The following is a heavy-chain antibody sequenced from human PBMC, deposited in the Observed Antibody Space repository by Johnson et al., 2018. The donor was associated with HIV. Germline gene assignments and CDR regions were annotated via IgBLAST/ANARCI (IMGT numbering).Heavy chain of an antibody. J-gene: IGHJ3*02. V-gene: IGHV3-66*01. CDR1: GFTVSSNY. D-gene: IGHD6-13*01. CDR2: IYSGGST. CDR3: AKVAVATAAGGVALDI. Sequence: MQLVESGGGLVQPGGSLRLSCAASGFTVSSNYMSWVRQAPGKGLEWVSVIYSGGSTYYTDSVKGRFTISRDNSKNTVYLQMNSLRVEDTAVYYCAKVAVATAAGGVALDIWGPGTMVTVS.